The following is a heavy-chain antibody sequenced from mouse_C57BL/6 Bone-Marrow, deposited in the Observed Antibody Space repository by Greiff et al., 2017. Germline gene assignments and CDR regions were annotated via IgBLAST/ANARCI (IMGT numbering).Heavy chain of an antibody. CDR3: ARDYGSSYAYYFDY. J-gene: IGHJ2*01. V-gene: IGHV1-69*01. CDR2: IDPSDSYA. D-gene: IGHD1-1*01. Sequence: QVQLQQPGAELVMPGASVKLSCKASVYTFTSYWMHWVKQRPGQGLECIGEIDPSDSYANYKQKFKGKSTLTVDKPSSTAYMLLSSLTSEDSAVYYCARDYGSSYAYYFDYWGQGTTLTVSS. CDR1: VYTFTSYW.